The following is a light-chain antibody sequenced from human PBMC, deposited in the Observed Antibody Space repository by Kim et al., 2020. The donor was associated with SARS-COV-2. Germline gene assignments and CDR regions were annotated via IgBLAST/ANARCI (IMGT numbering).Light chain of an antibody. CDR3: HQYGTSQYT. CDR1: QRIRNNY. Sequence: LAPGDSATLSCRATQRIRNNYLAWYQHKPGQAPRLLMSSASVRASGIPDRFSGSGSGTDFTLTINSLESEDFAVYYCHQYGTSQYTFGQGTKLEI. CDR2: SAS. V-gene: IGKV3-20*01. J-gene: IGKJ2*01.